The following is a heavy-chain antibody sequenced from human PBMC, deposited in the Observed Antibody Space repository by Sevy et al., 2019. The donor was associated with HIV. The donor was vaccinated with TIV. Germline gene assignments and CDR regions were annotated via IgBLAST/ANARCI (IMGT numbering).Heavy chain of an antibody. CDR1: GFTFSSYA. J-gene: IGHJ3*02. V-gene: IGHV3-30-3*01. CDR3: ARVSLAYCGGDCYSGAFDI. D-gene: IGHD2-21*02. Sequence: GGSLRLSCAASGFTFSSYAMHWVRQAPGKGLEWVAVISYDGSNKYYADSVKCRFTISRDNSKNTLYLQMNSLRAEDTAVYYCARVSLAYCGGDCYSGAFDIWGQGTMVTVSS. CDR2: ISYDGSNK.